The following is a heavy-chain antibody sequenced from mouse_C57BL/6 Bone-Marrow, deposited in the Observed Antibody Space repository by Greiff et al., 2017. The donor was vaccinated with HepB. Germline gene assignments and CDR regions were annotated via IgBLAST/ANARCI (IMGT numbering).Heavy chain of an antibody. V-gene: IGHV5-4*01. Sequence: EVKLMESGGGLVKPGGSLKLSCAASGFTFSSYAMSWVRQTPEKRLEWVATISDGGSYNYYPDNVKGRFTISRDNAKNNLYLQMSHLTSEDTAMYCCAREEVGDSSSWFAYWGQGTLVTVSA. D-gene: IGHD1-1*01. CDR1: GFTFSSYA. CDR2: ISDGGSYN. J-gene: IGHJ3*01. CDR3: AREEVGDSSSWFAY.